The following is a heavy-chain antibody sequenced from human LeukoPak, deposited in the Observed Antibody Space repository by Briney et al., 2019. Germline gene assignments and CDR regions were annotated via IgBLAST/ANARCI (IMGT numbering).Heavy chain of an antibody. D-gene: IGHD5-12*01. CDR2: IWYDGSNK. Sequence: PGGSLRLSCAASGFTFSNYGMHWVRQAPGKGLEWVAVIWYDGSNKYYADSVKGRFTISRDNSKNTLYLQMNSLRAEDTAVYYCAKGSLVWWLPPPDYFDYWGQGTLVTVSS. J-gene: IGHJ4*02. CDR1: GFTFSNYG. V-gene: IGHV3-33*06. CDR3: AKGSLVWWLPPPDYFDY.